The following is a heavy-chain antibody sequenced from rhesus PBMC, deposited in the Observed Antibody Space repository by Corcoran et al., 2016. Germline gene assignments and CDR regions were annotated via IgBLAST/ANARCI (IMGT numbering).Heavy chain of an antibody. CDR3: AKDVYWSDPYYFDY. D-gene: IGHD3-22*01. V-gene: IGHV3S25*01. CDR2: INSNGGST. J-gene: IGHJ4*01. Sequence: APGKGLEWVSGINSNGGSTYYADSVKGRFTISRDNSKNTLSLQMNSLRAEDTAVYYCAKDVYWSDPYYFDYWGQGVLVTVSS.